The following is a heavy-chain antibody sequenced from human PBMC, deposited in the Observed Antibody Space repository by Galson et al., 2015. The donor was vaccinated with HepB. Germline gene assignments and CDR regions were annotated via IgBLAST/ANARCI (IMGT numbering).Heavy chain of an antibody. V-gene: IGHV3-43*01. CDR2: ISWDAVSK. CDR3: TKGSQSSGWYPSDY. J-gene: IGHJ4*02. CDR1: GFTFDDHT. D-gene: IGHD6-19*01. Sequence: SLRLSCAASGFTFDDHTMQWVRQVPGKGLEWVSLISWDAVSKYYADSVKGRFTISRDHNKNSLYLQMNSLRTEDTAFYYCTKGSQSSGWYPSDYWGQGTLVIVSS.